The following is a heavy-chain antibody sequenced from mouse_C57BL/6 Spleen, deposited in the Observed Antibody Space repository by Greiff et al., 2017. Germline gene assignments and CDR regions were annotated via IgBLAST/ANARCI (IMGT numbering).Heavy chain of an antibody. V-gene: IGHV1-26*01. CDR1: GYTFTDYY. CDR2: INPNNGGT. D-gene: IGHD3-1*01. Sequence: EVQLQQSGPELVKPGASVKISCKASGYTFTDYYMNWVKQSHGKSLEWIGDINPNNGGTSYNQKFKGKATLTVDKSSSTAYMELRSLTSEDSAVYYCARGGYAHYYAMDYWGQGTSVTVSS. J-gene: IGHJ4*01. CDR3: ARGGYAHYYAMDY.